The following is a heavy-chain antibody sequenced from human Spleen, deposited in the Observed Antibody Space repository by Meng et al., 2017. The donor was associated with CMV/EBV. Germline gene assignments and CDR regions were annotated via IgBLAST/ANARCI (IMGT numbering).Heavy chain of an antibody. CDR3: AREGDASFDY. J-gene: IGHJ4*02. D-gene: IGHD3-16*01. CDR1: GFTFSRYA. Sequence: GESLKISCAASGFTFSRYALHWVRQAPGKGLEWVAKMRPDGTEKFYVDSVKGRFTISRDNAKNSQYLQMNSLRAEGTAVYYCAREGDASFDYWGQGTLVTVSS. CDR2: MRPDGTEK. V-gene: IGHV3-7*01.